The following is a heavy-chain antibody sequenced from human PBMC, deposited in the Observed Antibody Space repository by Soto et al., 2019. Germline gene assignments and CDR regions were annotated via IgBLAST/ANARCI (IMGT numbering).Heavy chain of an antibody. J-gene: IGHJ4*02. Sequence: PWGSLRLSCAPSGFIFINYAISLFRHSRGKGLEWVSAISGSGADTYYTESVKGRFTISRDNFKNTLYLQMNSLRAEDTAVYYCAKDTGRGGGSVFDYWGQGTLVTVSS. V-gene: IGHV3-23*01. CDR1: GFIFINYA. CDR2: ISGSGADT. CDR3: AKDTGRGGGSVFDY. D-gene: IGHD2-15*01.